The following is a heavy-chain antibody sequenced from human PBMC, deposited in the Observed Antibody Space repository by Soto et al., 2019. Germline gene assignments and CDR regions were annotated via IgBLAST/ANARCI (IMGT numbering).Heavy chain of an antibody. Sequence: GGSLRLSCAASGFTFSSYAMSWVRQAPGKGLEWVSTISGSGGSTYYADSVKGRFTISRDNSKNTLYVQMNSLRAEDTAVYYCARRITAPGNYYYMDVWGKGTTVTDSS. D-gene: IGHD6-13*01. V-gene: IGHV3-23*01. J-gene: IGHJ6*03. CDR3: ARRITAPGNYYYMDV. CDR2: ISGSGGST. CDR1: GFTFSSYA.